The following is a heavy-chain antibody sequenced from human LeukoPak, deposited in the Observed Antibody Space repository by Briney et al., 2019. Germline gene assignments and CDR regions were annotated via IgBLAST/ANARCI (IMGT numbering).Heavy chain of an antibody. J-gene: IGHJ4*02. D-gene: IGHD5-18*01. Sequence: PGGSLRLSCAGSGFTFSSYSMNWVRQAPGKGLEWVSSISSSSSYIYYADSVKGRFTISRDNAKNSLYLQMNSLRAEDTAVYYCARDNTAMESFDYWGQGTLVTVSS. CDR1: GFTFSSYS. CDR2: ISSSSSYI. CDR3: ARDNTAMESFDY. V-gene: IGHV3-21*01.